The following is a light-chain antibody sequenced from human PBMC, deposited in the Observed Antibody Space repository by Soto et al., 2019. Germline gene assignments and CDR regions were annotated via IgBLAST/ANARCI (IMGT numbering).Light chain of an antibody. V-gene: IGKV3-11*01. CDR1: QSVSSY. Sequence: EIVLTQVPAALSLPPGARDTLSCSPSQSVSSYLAWYQTTPGQAPRLLIYDASNRATGIPARFSGSGSATDFTLTIRGLEPEDLAVYYCQQRSNWPPNTVGHGTRVEIK. CDR3: QQRSNWPPNT. CDR2: DAS. J-gene: IGKJ5*01.